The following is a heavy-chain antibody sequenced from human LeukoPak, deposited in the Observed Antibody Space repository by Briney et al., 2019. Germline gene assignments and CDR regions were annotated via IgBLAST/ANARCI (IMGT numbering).Heavy chain of an antibody. CDR3: TTAPTPYYYGSGTSGY. CDR1: GFTFSNAW. D-gene: IGHD3-10*01. CDR2: VKSKTDGGTT. J-gene: IGHJ4*02. V-gene: IGHV3-15*01. Sequence: GGFLRLSCAASGFTFSNAWMSWVRPAPGKGLEWVGRVKSKTDGGTTDYAAPVKGRFTISRDDSKNTLYLQMNSLKTEDTAVYYCTTAPTPYYYGSGTSGYWGQGTLVTVSS.